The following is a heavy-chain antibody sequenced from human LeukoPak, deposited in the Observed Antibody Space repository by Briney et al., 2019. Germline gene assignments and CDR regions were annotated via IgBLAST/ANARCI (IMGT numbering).Heavy chain of an antibody. CDR1: GFTFSSYA. V-gene: IGHV3-30-3*01. CDR3: ARDFGEYCSSTSCNHDY. Sequence: GGSLRLSCAASGFTFSSYAMHWVRQAPGKGLEWVAVISYDGSNKYYADSVKGRFTISRDNAKNSLYLQMNSLRAEDTAVYYCARDFGEYCSSTSCNHDYWGQGTLVTVSS. CDR2: ISYDGSNK. D-gene: IGHD2-2*01. J-gene: IGHJ4*02.